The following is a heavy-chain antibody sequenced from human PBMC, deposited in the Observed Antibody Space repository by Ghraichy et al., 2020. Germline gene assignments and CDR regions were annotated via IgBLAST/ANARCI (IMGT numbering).Heavy chain of an antibody. CDR3: ARYYYHGSGTWYYFDY. CDR1: GGSISSYY. CDR2: IYYSGST. V-gene: IGHV4-59*01. J-gene: IGHJ4*02. D-gene: IGHD3-10*01. Sequence: SQTLSLTCTVSGGSISSYYWSWIRQPPGKGLEWIGYIYYSGSTNYNPSLKSRVTISLDTSKNQFSLKLNSVTAADTAVYYCARYYYHGSGTWYYFDYWGQGTLVTVSS.